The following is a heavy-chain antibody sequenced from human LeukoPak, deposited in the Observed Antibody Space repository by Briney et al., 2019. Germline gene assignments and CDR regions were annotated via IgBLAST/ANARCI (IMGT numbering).Heavy chain of an antibody. CDR1: GGSISSGSYY. V-gene: IGHV4-39*01. CDR2: IYYSGST. J-gene: IGHJ4*02. CDR3: ARLRWFGEFDY. Sequence: SETLSLTCTVSGGSISSGSYYWGWIRQPPGKGLEWIGSIYYSGSTYYNPPLKSRGTIAVDTSKNQFSLKLSSVTAADTAVYYCARLRWFGEFDYWGQGTLVTVSS. D-gene: IGHD3-10*01.